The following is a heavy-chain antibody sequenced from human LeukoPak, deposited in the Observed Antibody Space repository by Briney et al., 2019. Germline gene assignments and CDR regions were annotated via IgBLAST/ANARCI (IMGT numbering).Heavy chain of an antibody. D-gene: IGHD3-3*01. CDR2: FDTEDGET. CDR1: GYTLTELS. Sequence: ASVKVSCKVSGYTLTELSMHWVRQAPGKGMEWMGGFDTEDGETIYAQKFQGRVTMTEDPSADTAYMELSSLRSEDTAVYYCATGRGYDFWSDLDYWGQGTLVTVSS. J-gene: IGHJ4*02. V-gene: IGHV1-24*01. CDR3: ATGRGYDFWSDLDY.